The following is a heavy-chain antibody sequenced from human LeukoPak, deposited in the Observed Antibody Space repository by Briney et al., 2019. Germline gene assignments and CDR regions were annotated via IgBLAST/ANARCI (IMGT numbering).Heavy chain of an antibody. V-gene: IGHV3-48*02. CDR2: ISGGYTTT. CDR1: GFTVSSNY. CDR3: ARAASASTFGYYY. Sequence: GGSLRLSCAASGFTVSSNYMSWVRQAPGKGLEWVAYISGGYTTTYFADSVKDRFTIIRDNDKNSLYLQMNSLRDEDTAVYYCARAASASTFGYYYWGRGTLVTVSS. J-gene: IGHJ4*02. D-gene: IGHD3-22*01.